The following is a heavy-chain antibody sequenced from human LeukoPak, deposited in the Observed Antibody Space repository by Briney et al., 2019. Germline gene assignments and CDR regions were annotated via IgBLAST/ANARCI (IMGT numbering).Heavy chain of an antibody. D-gene: IGHD6-13*01. CDR2: IYYSGST. CDR3: ARSQWYSSSWYYFDY. J-gene: IGHJ4*02. Sequence: SQTLSLTCTVSGGSISSGGYYWSWIRQHPGKGLEWIGYIYYSGSTYYNPSLKSRVTISVDTSKNQFSLKLSSVTAADTAVYYCARSQWYSSSWYYFDYWGQGTLVTVSS. CDR1: GGSISSGGYY. V-gene: IGHV4-31*03.